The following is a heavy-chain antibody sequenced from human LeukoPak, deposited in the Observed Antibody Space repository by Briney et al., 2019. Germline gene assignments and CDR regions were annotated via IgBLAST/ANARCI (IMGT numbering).Heavy chain of an antibody. Sequence: PSGSLKLSCAASGFTVGSNYMSWVRQAPGKGLEWVSVIYSGGSTYHADPVKGRFTISRDNSKNTLYLQMNSLRAEDTAVYYCARGGGKYSLATFAYWGQVNRDTVSS. V-gene: IGHV3-53*01. D-gene: IGHD5-18*01. CDR2: IYSGGST. CDR1: GFTVGSNY. CDR3: ARGGGKYSLATFAY. J-gene: IGHJ4*02.